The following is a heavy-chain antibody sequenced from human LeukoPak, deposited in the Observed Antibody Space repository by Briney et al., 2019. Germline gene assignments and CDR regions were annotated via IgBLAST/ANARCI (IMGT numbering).Heavy chain of an antibody. V-gene: IGHV3-53*04. D-gene: IGHD3-10*01. J-gene: IGHJ4*02. CDR3: ASWDGSGSYQFDY. CDR1: GFTVSSNY. CDR2: IYSGGST. Sequence: GGSLRLSCAASGFTVSSNYMCWVRQVPGKGLGWVSVIYSGGSTYYADSVKGRFTISRHNSKDTLYLQMNSLRAEDTAVYYCASWDGSGSYQFDYWGQGTLVTVSS.